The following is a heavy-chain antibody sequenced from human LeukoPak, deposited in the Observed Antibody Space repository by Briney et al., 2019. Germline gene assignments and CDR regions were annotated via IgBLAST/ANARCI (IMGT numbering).Heavy chain of an antibody. V-gene: IGHV1-2*02. CDR1: GYTFTGYY. CDR2: INPNSGGT. Sequence: AASVKVSCKASGYTFTGYYMHWVRQAPGQGLEWMGWINPNSGGTNYAQKFQGRVTMTRDTSISTAYMELSRLRSDDTAVYYCARDRRYCSGGSCYAYYYYYYMDVWGKGTTVTVSS. CDR3: ARDRRYCSGGSCYAYYYYYYMDV. D-gene: IGHD2-15*01. J-gene: IGHJ6*03.